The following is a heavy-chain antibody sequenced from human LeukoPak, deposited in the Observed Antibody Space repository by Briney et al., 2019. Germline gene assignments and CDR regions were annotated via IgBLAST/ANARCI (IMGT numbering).Heavy chain of an antibody. D-gene: IGHD5-18*01. CDR3: ARPHVDTAMVDY. Sequence: GGSLRLSCAASGFTFSSYGMHWVRQAPGKGLEWVAVIWYDGSNKYYADSVKGRFTISRDNFKNTLYLQMNSLRAEDTAVYYCARPHVDTAMVDYWGQGTLVTVSS. CDR1: GFTFSSYG. V-gene: IGHV3-33*01. CDR2: IWYDGSNK. J-gene: IGHJ4*02.